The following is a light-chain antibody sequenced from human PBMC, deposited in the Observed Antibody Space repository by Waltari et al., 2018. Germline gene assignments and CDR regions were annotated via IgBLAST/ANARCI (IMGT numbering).Light chain of an antibody. CDR1: SSDVGGYNY. CDR2: DVS. V-gene: IGLV2-11*01. J-gene: IGLJ3*02. CDR3: CSYAGGYSWV. Sequence: QSALTQPRSVSGSPGQSVTISCTGTSSDVGGYNYVSWYQQHPVKAPNLMIYDVSKRPSGVPDRFSGSRAGNTAFLPIAGLQAEDEADYYCCSYAGGYSWVFGGGTKLTGL.